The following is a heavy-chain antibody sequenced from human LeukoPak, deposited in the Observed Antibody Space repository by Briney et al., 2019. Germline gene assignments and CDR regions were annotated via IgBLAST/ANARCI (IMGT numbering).Heavy chain of an antibody. D-gene: IGHD2-21*01. CDR3: ARHSIASDGARLFDY. Sequence: DPSETLSLTCTVSGGSITSYYWAWLRQPPGKGLEWIGYLYYSGYSNYNPSLKSRVSMSVDTSKNQFSLKLTSVTAADTAVYYCARHSIASDGARLFDYWGRGTLVTVSS. CDR2: LYYSGYS. J-gene: IGHJ4*02. CDR1: GGSITSYY. V-gene: IGHV4-59*08.